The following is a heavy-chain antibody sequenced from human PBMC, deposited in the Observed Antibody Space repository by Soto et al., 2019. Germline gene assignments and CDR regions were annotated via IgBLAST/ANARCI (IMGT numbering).Heavy chain of an antibody. CDR2: IYYSGST. V-gene: IGHV4-59*01. D-gene: IGHD6-6*01. CDR1: GGSISSYY. CDR3: ARGPGSSLGGYYYYGMDV. J-gene: IGHJ6*04. Sequence: SETLSLTCTVSGGSISSYYWSWIRQPPGKGLEWIGYIYYSGSTNYNPSLKSRVTISVDTSKNQFSLKLSSVTAADTAVYYCARGPGSSLGGYYYYGMDVWGKGTTVTVSS.